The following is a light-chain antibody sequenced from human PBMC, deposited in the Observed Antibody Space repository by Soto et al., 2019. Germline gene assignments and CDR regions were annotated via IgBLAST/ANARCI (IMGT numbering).Light chain of an antibody. Sequence: DIQMTQSPTTLSASVGDRAIITCRASQTVRNRLAWFQQKPGEAPKLLIYKASRLESGVSSRFSGSGYGTDFTLTITNLVPGDSATYFYQQYDGSPLTFGQGTKLEIK. CDR1: QTVRNR. J-gene: IGKJ2*01. CDR3: QQYDGSPLT. CDR2: KAS. V-gene: IGKV1-5*03.